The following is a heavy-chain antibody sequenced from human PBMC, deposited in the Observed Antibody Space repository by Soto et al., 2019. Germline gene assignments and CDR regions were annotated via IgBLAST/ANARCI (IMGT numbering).Heavy chain of an antibody. V-gene: IGHV1-69*02. CDR1: GGTFSSYT. CDR3: ARAPRYDRSGYATDY. D-gene: IGHD3-22*01. CDR2: IIPILGIA. J-gene: IGHJ4*02. Sequence: QVQLVQSGAEVKKPGSSVKVSCKASGGTFSSYTISWVRQAPGQGLEWMGRIIPILGIANYAQKFQGRVTSTADKSTSTAYMELSSLRSEDTAVYYCARAPRYDRSGYATDYWGQGPLVTVSS.